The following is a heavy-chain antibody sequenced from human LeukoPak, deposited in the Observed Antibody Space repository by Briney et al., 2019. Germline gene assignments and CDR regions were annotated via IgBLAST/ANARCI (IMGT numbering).Heavy chain of an antibody. CDR1: GFTFRSYG. Sequence: HPGGSLRLSCAASGFTFRSYGMHCVRQAPGKGREWVDFIAEDGSIEKYTDSVKGRFTIYRDNSNNTLYLRMNSLRAEDTGVYYCAKDRETTSSGTFDSWGQGTLVTVSS. CDR2: IAEDGSIE. D-gene: IGHD1-1*01. J-gene: IGHJ4*02. V-gene: IGHV3-30*18. CDR3: AKDRETTSSGTFDS.